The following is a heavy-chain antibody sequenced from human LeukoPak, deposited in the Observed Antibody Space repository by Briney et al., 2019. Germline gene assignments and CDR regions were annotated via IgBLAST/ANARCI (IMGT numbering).Heavy chain of an antibody. Sequence: PGGSLRLSCAASGFTFSTYGMHWVRQAPGRGLEWVAVIWFDGSNKYNADSVRGRFTISRDNSKNTLYLEMNSLRAEDTAVYYCARVMSASVWRSYGSYYYYYYMDIWGKGTTVTVSS. CDR1: GFTFSTYG. V-gene: IGHV3-33*01. J-gene: IGHJ6*03. CDR3: ARVMSASVWRSYGSYYYYYYMDI. D-gene: IGHD3-16*01. CDR2: IWFDGSNK.